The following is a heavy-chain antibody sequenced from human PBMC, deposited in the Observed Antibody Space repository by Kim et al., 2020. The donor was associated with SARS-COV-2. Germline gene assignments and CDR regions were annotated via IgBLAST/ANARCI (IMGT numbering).Heavy chain of an antibody. CDR1: GGTFSSYA. J-gene: IGHJ6*02. CDR3: ARLAYSSTTVYDYDMDV. CDR2: IIPIFGTA. V-gene: IGHV1-69*13. D-gene: IGHD6-13*01. Sequence: SVKVSCKASGGTFSSYAISWVRQAPGQGLEWMGGIIPIFGTANYAQKFQGRVTITADESTSTAYMELSSLRSEDTAVYYCARLAYSSTTVYDYDMDVWDQGTTVTVSS.